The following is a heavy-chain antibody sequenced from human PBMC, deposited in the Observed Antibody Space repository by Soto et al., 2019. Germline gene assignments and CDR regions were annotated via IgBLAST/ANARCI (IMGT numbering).Heavy chain of an antibody. J-gene: IGHJ4*02. CDR1: GYTFTSYY. D-gene: IGHD4-17*01. V-gene: IGHV1-46*01. CDR3: ARSPPDYAFDY. Sequence: ASVKVSCKASGYTFTSYYMHWVRQAPGQGLERMGIINPSGGSTSYAQKFQGRVTMTRDTSTSTVYMELSSLRSEDTAVYYCARSPPDYAFDYWGQGTLVTVSS. CDR2: INPSGGST.